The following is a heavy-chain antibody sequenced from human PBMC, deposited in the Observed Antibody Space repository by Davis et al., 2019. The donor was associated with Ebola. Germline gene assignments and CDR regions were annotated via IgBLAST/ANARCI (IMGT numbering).Heavy chain of an antibody. CDR3: ARDQLNWFDP. CDR2: ISSSSSYI. V-gene: IGHV3-21*05. CDR1: GFTFSSYE. D-gene: IGHD1-1*01. Sequence: PGGSLRLSCAASGFTFSSYEMNWVRQAPGKGLEWVSYISSSSSYIYYADSVKGRFTISRDNAKNSLYLQMNSLRAEDTAVYYCARDQLNWFDPWGQGTLVTVSS. J-gene: IGHJ5*02.